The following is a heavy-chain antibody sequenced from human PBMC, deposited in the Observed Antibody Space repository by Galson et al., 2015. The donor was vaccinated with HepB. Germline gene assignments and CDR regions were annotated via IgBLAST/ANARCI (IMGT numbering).Heavy chain of an antibody. CDR1: GYTFNIFD. Sequence: SVKVSCKASGYTFNIFDISWVRQATGQGLEWMGWMNPNSGSTDYAQKFQGRVTMTRDTAISTAFIELSSLRSDDAAVYYCARGGRDGYNSHWGQGTMVTVSS. J-gene: IGHJ3*01. CDR3: ARGGRDGYNSH. D-gene: IGHD5-24*01. V-gene: IGHV1-8*01. CDR2: MNPNSGST.